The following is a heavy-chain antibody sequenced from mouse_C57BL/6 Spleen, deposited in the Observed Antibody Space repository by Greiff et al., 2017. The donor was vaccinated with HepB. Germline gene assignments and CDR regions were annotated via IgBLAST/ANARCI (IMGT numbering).Heavy chain of an antibody. V-gene: IGHV5-9*01. J-gene: IGHJ1*03. CDR3: ARHLTKYSNYWYFDV. CDR1: GFTFSSYT. D-gene: IGHD2-5*01. CDR2: ISGGGGNT. Sequence: EVMLVESGGGLVKPGGSLKLSCAASGFTFSSYTMSWVRQTPEKRLEWVATISGGGGNTYYPDSVKGRFTISRDNAKNTLCLQMSSLRSEDTALYYCARHLTKYSNYWYFDVWGTGTTVTVSS.